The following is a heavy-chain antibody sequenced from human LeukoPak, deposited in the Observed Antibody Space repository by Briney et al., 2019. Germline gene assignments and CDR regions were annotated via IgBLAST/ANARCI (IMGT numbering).Heavy chain of an antibody. J-gene: IGHJ5*02. V-gene: IGHV4-59*08. CDR2: IYYSGSA. CDR1: GASISSYY. Sequence: PSETLSLTCTVSGASISSYYWSWIRQPPGKRLEWIGYIYYSGSANYNPSLKSRVTISVDTSKNQSSLKLSSVTAADTAVYYCARALRIAAAVANWFDPWGQGTLVTVSS. D-gene: IGHD6-13*01. CDR3: ARALRIAAAVANWFDP.